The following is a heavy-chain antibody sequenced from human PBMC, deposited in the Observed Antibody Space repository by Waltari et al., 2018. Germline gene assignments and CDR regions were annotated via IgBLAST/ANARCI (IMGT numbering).Heavy chain of an antibody. J-gene: IGHJ4*02. D-gene: IGHD7-27*01. CDR2: IWYDGSNK. CDR1: GFTFSSYG. CDR3: AREDMTPGAFDY. V-gene: IGHV3-33*01. Sequence: QVQLVESGGGVVQPGRSLRLSCAASGFTFSSYGMHWARQAPGKGLEWVAVIWYDGSNKYYADSVKGRFTISRDNSKNTLYLQMNSLRAEDTAVYYCAREDMTPGAFDYWGQGTLVTVSS.